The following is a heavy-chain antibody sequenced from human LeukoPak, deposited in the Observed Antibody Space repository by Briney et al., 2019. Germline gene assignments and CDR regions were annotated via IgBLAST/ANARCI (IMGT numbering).Heavy chain of an antibody. CDR3: ARVGSGGYPYYFDY. D-gene: IGHD2-15*01. J-gene: IGHJ4*02. CDR1: GFTFDDYG. CDR2: INWNGGST. V-gene: IGHV3-20*04. Sequence: GGSLRLSCAASGFTFDDYGMGWVRQAPGKGLEWVSGINWNGGSTGYADSVKGRFTISRDNAKNSLYLQMNSLRAEDTALYYCARVGSGGYPYYFDYWGQGTLVTVSS.